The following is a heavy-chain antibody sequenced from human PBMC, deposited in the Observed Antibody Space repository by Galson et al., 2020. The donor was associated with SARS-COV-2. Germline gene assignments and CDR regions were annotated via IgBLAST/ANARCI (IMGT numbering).Heavy chain of an antibody. V-gene: IGHV3-23*01. CDR2: ISGSGGST. J-gene: IGHJ4*02. D-gene: IGHD3-16*01. CDR3: AKGAYDYVWGSYLRAPDY. CDR1: GFTFSSYA. Sequence: GGSLRLSCAASGFTFSSYAMSWVRQAPGKGLEWVSAISGSGGSTYYADSVKGRFTISRDNSKNTLYLQMNSLRAEDTAVYYCAKGAYDYVWGSYLRAPDYWGQGPLVTVSS.